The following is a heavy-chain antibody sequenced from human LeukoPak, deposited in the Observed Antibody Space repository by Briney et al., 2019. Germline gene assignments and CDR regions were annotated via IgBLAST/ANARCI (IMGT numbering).Heavy chain of an antibody. V-gene: IGHV1-46*01. CDR3: ARESAAGDDAFDI. CDR2: INPSGGST. J-gene: IGHJ3*02. Sequence: ASVKVSCKTSGYSFTNYYMHWVRQAPGQGLEWMGIINPSGGSTNYAQKFQGRVTMTRDTSTATVYMELSRLRSDDTAVYYCARESAAGDDAFDIWGQGTMVTVSS. D-gene: IGHD6-13*01. CDR1: GYSFTNYY.